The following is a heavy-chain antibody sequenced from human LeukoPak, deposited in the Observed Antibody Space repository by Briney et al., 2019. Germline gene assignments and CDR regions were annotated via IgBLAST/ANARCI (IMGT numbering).Heavy chain of an antibody. CDR3: ARADIVAAAGYYYYYGMDV. Sequence: GGSLRLSCAASGFTFSDYYMSWIRQAPGKGLEWVSYISSSGSTIYYADSVKGRFTISRDNAKNSLYLQMNSVRAEDTAVYYCARADIVAAAGYYYYYGMDVWGQGTTVTVSS. V-gene: IGHV3-11*01. CDR2: ISSSGSTI. J-gene: IGHJ6*02. CDR1: GFTFSDYY. D-gene: IGHD6-13*01.